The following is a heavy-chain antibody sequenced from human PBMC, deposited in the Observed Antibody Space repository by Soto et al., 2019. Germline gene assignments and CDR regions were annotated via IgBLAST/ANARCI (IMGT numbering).Heavy chain of an antibody. V-gene: IGHV4-30-2*01. Sequence: SATLSLTCAVSGGSISSGGYSWSWIRQPPGKGLEWIGYIYHSGSTYYNPSLKSRVTISVDRSKNQFSLKLSSVTAADTAVYYCARGYDSSGYRVPPDYWGQGTLVTVSS. J-gene: IGHJ4*02. CDR3: ARGYDSSGYRVPPDY. CDR1: GGSISSGGYS. D-gene: IGHD3-22*01. CDR2: IYHSGST.